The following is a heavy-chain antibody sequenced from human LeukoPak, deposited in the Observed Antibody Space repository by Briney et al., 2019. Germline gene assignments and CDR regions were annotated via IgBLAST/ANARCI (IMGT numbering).Heavy chain of an antibody. D-gene: IGHD6-19*01. J-gene: IGHJ6*02. CDR1: GGSISSSSYY. CDR2: IYYSGST. CDR3: AREAAVAVGVSYYYYGMDV. Sequence: PSETLSLTCTVSGGSISSSSYYWGWIRQPPGKGLEWIGSIYYSGSTYYNPSLKSRVTISVDTSKNQFSLKLSSVTAADTAVYYCAREAAVAVGVSYYYYGMDVWGQGTTVTVSS. V-gene: IGHV4-39*02.